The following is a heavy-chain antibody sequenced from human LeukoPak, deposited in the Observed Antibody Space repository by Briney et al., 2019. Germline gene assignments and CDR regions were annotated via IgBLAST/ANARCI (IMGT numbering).Heavy chain of an antibody. J-gene: IGHJ6*03. V-gene: IGHV4-34*01. CDR2: INQSGST. CDR1: GGSFSGYY. CDR3: ARVTGSSSWYSYYYYYYMDV. D-gene: IGHD6-13*01. Sequence: PSETLSLTCAVYGGSFSGYYWSWIRQPPGKGLEWIGGINQSGSTNYNPSLKSRATISVDTSKNQFSLKLSSVTAADTAVYYCARVTGSSSWYSYYYYYYMDVWGKGTTVTVSS.